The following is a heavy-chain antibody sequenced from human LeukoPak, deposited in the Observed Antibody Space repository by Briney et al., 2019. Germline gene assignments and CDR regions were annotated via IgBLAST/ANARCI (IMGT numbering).Heavy chain of an antibody. CDR1: GYTFTSYG. V-gene: IGHV1-18*01. D-gene: IGHD6-19*01. Sequence: ASVKVSCKASGYTFTSYGSSWVRQAPGQGLEWMGWISAYNGNTNYAQKPQGRVTMTTDTSTSTAYMELRSLRSDDTAVYYCARADGYSSGWYVRGTFDYWGQGTLVTVSS. CDR3: ARADGYSSGWYVRGTFDY. CDR2: ISAYNGNT. J-gene: IGHJ4*02.